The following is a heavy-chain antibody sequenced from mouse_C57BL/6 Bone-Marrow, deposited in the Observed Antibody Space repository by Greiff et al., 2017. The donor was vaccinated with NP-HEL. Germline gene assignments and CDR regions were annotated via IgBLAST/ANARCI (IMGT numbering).Heavy chain of an antibody. CDR3: AGGVSLWDFDY. J-gene: IGHJ2*01. D-gene: IGHD1-1*02. CDR2: ITHSGET. V-gene: IGHV12-3*01. Sequence: VKLQESGPGLVKPSQSLFLTCSITGFPITSGYYWIWIRQSPGKPLEWMGYITHSGETFYNPSLQSPISITRETSKNQFFLQLNSVTTEDTAMYYCAGGVSLWDFDYWGQGTTLTVSS. CDR1: GFPITSGYY.